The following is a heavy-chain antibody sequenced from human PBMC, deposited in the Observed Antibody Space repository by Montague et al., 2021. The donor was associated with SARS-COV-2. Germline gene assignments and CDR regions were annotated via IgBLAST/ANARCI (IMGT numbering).Heavy chain of an antibody. CDR3: ARVGRQQLVRLSGMDV. V-gene: IGHV4-39*07. D-gene: IGHD6-13*01. CDR2: IYYSGST. J-gene: IGHJ6*02. Sequence: SETLSLTCTVSGGSISSSSYYWGWIRQPPGKGLEWIGSIYYSGSTYYNPSLKSRVTTSVDTSKNQFSLKLSSVTAADTAVYYCARVGRQQLVRLSGMDVRGQGTTVTVSS. CDR1: GGSISSSSYY.